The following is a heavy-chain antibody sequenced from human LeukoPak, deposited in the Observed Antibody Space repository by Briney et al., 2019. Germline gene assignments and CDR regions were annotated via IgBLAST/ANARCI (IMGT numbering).Heavy chain of an antibody. Sequence: PGGSLRLSCAASGFTFSSYGMHWVRQAPGKGLEWVSSISPGGTMYYADSVKGRFTISRDNAKNSLYLQMNSLRHEDTAVYYCASQRGFDYWGQGALVTVSS. CDR1: GFTFSSYG. CDR3: ASQRGFDY. CDR2: ISPGGTM. V-gene: IGHV3-48*02. D-gene: IGHD3-10*01. J-gene: IGHJ4*02.